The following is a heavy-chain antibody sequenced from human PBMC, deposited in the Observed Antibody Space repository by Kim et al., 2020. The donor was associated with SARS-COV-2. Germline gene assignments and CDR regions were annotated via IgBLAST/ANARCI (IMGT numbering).Heavy chain of an antibody. CDR1: GYTFTNYV. CDR3: ARDRGCGMRDWFDS. D-gene: IGHD3-10*01. V-gene: IGHV1-3*01. J-gene: IGHJ5*01. Sequence: ASVKVSCKASGYTFTNYVMHWVRQAPGQRLEWMGWINPDKGNIKYSQKFQDRVTLSKDTSANTAYMDVSGLTSEDTAVYYCARDRGCGMRDWFDSWGQGPRVSVPS. CDR2: INPDKGNI.